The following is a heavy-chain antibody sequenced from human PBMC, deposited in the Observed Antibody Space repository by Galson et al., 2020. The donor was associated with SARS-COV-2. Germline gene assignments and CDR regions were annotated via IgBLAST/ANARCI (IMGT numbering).Heavy chain of an antibody. CDR1: GFTFSSYA. Sequence: TGGSLRLSCAASGFTFSSYAMTWVRQSPGKGLEWVSAIYGSGDSTYYAESVKGRFTISRDNSENTLYLQMNTLRAEDTAVYYCAKGKERDSLYFDYWGQGTLVTVSS. D-gene: IGHD3-16*02. CDR3: AKGKERDSLYFDY. CDR2: IYGSGDST. J-gene: IGHJ4*02. V-gene: IGHV3-23*01.